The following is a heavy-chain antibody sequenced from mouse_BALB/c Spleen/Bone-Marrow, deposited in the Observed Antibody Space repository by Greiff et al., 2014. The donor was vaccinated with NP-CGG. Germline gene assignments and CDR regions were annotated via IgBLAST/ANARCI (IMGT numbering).Heavy chain of an antibody. CDR3: ARLDGNYESYFDY. CDR2: IYPGDGSA. J-gene: IGHJ2*01. V-gene: IGHV1S56*01. D-gene: IGHD2-1*01. Sequence: QVQLKESGPELVKPGASVKMSCKASGYTFTSCYIHWVKQSPGQGLEWIGWIYPGDGSAEYNEKFKGKTTLTADKSSSTAYMLLSSLTSEDSAIYFCARLDGNYESYFDYWGQGTTLTVSS. CDR1: GYTFTSCY.